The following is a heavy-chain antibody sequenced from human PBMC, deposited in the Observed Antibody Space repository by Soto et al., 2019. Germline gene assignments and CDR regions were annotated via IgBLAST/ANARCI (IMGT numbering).Heavy chain of an antibody. V-gene: IGHV3-30*03. CDR2: ISHDGSKT. CDR3: VKGHSDSYYYFDY. J-gene: IGHJ4*02. Sequence: GGSLRLSCAASGFTFNSYGIHWVRQAPGKGLEWAAVISHDGSKTNYADSVKGRVTISRDNSKDTVYLQMNSLRAEDTAVYYCVKGHSDSYYYFDYWGQGTLVTVSS. CDR1: GFTFNSYG. D-gene: IGHD3-22*01.